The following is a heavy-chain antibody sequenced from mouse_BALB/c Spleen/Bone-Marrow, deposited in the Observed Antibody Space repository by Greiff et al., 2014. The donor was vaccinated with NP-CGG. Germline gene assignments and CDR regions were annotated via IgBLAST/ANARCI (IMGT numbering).Heavy chain of an antibody. CDR2: IDPYYGGI. J-gene: IGHJ3*01. Sequence: EVQLVESGPELEKPGASVKISCKASGYSFTGYNMNWVKQSNGKSLEWIGNIDPYYGGISYNQKFKGKATLTVDKSSSTAYMQLKSLTAEDAAVYYCASTARDTLAWFDYWGQGTMVTVSA. V-gene: IGHV1-39*01. CDR3: ASTARDTLAWFDY. CDR1: GYSFTGYN. D-gene: IGHD3-1*01.